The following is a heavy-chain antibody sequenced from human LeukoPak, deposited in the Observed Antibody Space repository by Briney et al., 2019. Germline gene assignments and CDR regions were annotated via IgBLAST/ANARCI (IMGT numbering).Heavy chain of an antibody. Sequence: ASVKVSCKVSGYTLTELSMHWVRQAPGQGLEWMGIINPSGGSTSYAQKFQGRVTMTRDTSTSTVYMELSSLRSEDTAVYYCARDGRYDFWSALGAFDIWGQGTMVTVSS. D-gene: IGHD3-3*01. CDR2: INPSGGST. J-gene: IGHJ3*02. CDR1: GYTLTELS. CDR3: ARDGRYDFWSALGAFDI. V-gene: IGHV1-46*01.